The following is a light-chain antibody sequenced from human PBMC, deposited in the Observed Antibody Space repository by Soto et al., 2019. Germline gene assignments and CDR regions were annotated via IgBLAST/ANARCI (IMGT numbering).Light chain of an antibody. CDR1: QGVGTS. CDR3: QVRDVWPS. V-gene: IGKV3-11*01. J-gene: IGKJ1*01. CDR2: DVS. Sequence: IVLTQSPVTLALSPGERAVLSCRASQGVGTSLAWYQHKPGKAPRLFMYDVSKRARGIPARFSGSGSGTVFTLTISSLEPEDIAIYYCQVRDVWPSFGQGTKVEI.